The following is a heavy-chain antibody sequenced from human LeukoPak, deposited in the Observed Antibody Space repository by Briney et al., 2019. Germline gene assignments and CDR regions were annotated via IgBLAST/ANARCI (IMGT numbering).Heavy chain of an antibody. D-gene: IGHD6-19*01. CDR1: GGSISSGGYS. V-gene: IGHV4-61*08. CDR3: ASKNNSSNFDY. J-gene: IGHJ4*02. CDR2: IYYSGST. Sequence: PSETLSLTCAVSGGSISSGGYSWSWIRQPPGKGLEWIGYIYYSGSTNYNPSLKSRVTISVDTSKNQFSLKLSSVTAADTAVYYCASKNNSSNFDYWGQGTLVTVSS.